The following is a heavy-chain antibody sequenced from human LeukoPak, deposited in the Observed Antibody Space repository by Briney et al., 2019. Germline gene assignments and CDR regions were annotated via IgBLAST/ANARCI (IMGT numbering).Heavy chain of an antibody. V-gene: IGHV4-34*01. J-gene: IGHJ4*02. CDR3: ARGPPLSPDYDISTGYYNFDY. CDR2: INYSGST. D-gene: IGHD3-9*01. CDR1: GGSFSSYY. Sequence: SETLSLTCAVYGGSFSSYYWSWIRQPPGKGLEWIGEINYSGSTKYNPSLESRFTISVDTSKNHFSLMLTSLTAADTAVYYCARGPPLSPDYDISTGYYNFDYWGQGTLVTVSS.